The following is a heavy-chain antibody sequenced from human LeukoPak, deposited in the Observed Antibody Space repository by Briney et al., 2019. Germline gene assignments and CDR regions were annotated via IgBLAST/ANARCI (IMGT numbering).Heavy chain of an antibody. D-gene: IGHD3-10*01. V-gene: IGHV4-59*10. CDR3: ARGPVRAFDI. Sequence: SETLSLTCAVYGGSFSGYYWSWIRQPAGKGLEWIGRIYTSGSTNYNPSLKSRVTISVDTSKNQFSLKLSSVTAADTAVYYCARGPVRAFDIWGQGTMVTVSS. CDR1: GGSFSGYY. J-gene: IGHJ3*02. CDR2: IYTSGST.